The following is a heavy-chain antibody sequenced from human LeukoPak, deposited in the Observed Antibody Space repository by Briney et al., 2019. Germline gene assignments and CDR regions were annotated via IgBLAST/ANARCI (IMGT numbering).Heavy chain of an antibody. J-gene: IGHJ4*02. CDR1: GYTFTGYY. D-gene: IGHD5-24*01. CDR2: INPNSGGT. CDR3: ARGLRWLQLGYFDY. Sequence: ASVKVSCKASGYTFTGYYMHWVRQAPGQGLEWMGWINPNSGGTSYAQKFQGRVTMTRDTSTSTVYMELSSLRSEDTAVYYCARGLRWLQLGYFDYWGQGTLVTVSS. V-gene: IGHV1-2*02.